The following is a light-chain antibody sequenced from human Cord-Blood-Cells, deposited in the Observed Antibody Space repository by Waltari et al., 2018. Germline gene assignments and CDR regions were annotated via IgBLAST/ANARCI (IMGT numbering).Light chain of an antibody. Sequence: HSALTQPPSPSGTLGQRGTVSCYGSGPSIGSNYLSWYQHLPGTAPKLLIYRNNRPPSGVPDRFCGSKSGTSASLAISGLRSEDEADYYCAAWDDSLSGWVVGGGTKLTVL. CDR3: AAWDDSLSGWV. CDR1: GPSIGSNY. V-gene: IGLV1-47*01. J-gene: IGLJ3*02. CDR2: RNN.